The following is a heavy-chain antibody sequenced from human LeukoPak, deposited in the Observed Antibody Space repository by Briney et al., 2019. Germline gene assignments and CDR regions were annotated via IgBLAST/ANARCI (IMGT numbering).Heavy chain of an antibody. D-gene: IGHD3-3*01. Sequence: GGSLRLSCAASGFTFSSYGMHWVRQAPGKGLEWVAFIRYDGSNKYYADSVKGRFTISRDNSKNTLYLQMNSLRAEDTAVYYCAISDDFWSGYYTLWGEGTTVTVSS. CDR1: GFTFSSYG. CDR3: AISDDFWSGYYTL. V-gene: IGHV3-30*02. J-gene: IGHJ6*04. CDR2: IRYDGSNK.